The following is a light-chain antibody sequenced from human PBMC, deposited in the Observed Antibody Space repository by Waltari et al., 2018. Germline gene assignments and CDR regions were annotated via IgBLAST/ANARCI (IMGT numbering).Light chain of an antibody. CDR1: SRDVGGYNY. Sequence: QSALTQPASVSGSPGQSITISCTGPSRDVGGYNYVSWYQQHPGKAPKLMIYDVSNLASGVSNRFSGSKPGNTASLTISGLQAEDEADYYCSSYTSSSTLVFGGGTKLTVL. J-gene: IGLJ2*01. V-gene: IGLV2-14*03. CDR2: DVS. CDR3: SSYTSSSTLV.